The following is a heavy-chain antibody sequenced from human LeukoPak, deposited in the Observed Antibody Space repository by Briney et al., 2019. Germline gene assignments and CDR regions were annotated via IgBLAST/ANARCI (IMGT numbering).Heavy chain of an antibody. CDR1: GYSISSGYY. CDR3: ARQGGSSSPYYYYYMDV. D-gene: IGHD6-13*01. J-gene: IGHJ6*03. V-gene: IGHV4-38-2*01. Sequence: PSETLSLTCAVSGYSISSGYYWGWFRQPPGKGVEWIGCMYHSGSTYYNPSLKSRVTISVDTSKNQFSLKLSSVTAADTAVYYCARQGGSSSPYYYYYMDVWGKGTTVTVSS. CDR2: MYHSGST.